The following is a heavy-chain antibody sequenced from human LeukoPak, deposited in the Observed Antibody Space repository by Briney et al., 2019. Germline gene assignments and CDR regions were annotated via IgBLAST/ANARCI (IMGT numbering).Heavy chain of an antibody. J-gene: IGHJ4*02. D-gene: IGHD5-18*01. CDR3: AREPKLGYSYGYDY. CDR1: GFTFSSYW. CDR2: IKQDGSEK. Sequence: PGGSLRLSCAASGFTFSSYWMSRVRQAPGKGLEWVANIKQDGSEKYYVDSVKGRFTISRDNAKNSLYLQMNSLRAEDTAVYYCAREPKLGYSYGYDYWGQGTLVTVSS. V-gene: IGHV3-7*01.